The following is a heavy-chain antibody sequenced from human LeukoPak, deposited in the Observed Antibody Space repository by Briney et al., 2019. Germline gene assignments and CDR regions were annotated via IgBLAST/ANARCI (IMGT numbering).Heavy chain of an antibody. J-gene: IGHJ4*02. CDR3: ATIRRGSIYGYFDF. CDR2: LLDSWRT. V-gene: IGHV4-59*11. Sequence: PSGTLSPTCTVSGASMSTHYWSWLRQPPGKGLEWIGYLLDSWRTKDNPSLQSRVTLSADTSKNQFSLRLTSVTAADTAVYYCATIRRGSIYGYFDFWGQGILVTVSS. D-gene: IGHD5-18*01. CDR1: GASMSTHY.